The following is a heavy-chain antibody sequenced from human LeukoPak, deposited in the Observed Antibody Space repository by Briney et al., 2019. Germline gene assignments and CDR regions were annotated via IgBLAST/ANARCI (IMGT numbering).Heavy chain of an antibody. Sequence: SETLSLTCSVSGGSISSYYWTWIRQPPGKGLEWIGYRYYSGSTTYNPSLKGRVTISVDTSKSQFSLKLISVTAADTAIYYCARVRGDFETDWGQGTLVTVSS. V-gene: IGHV4-59*01. CDR2: RYYSGST. CDR1: GGSISSYY. D-gene: IGHD3-16*01. J-gene: IGHJ1*01. CDR3: ARVRGDFETD.